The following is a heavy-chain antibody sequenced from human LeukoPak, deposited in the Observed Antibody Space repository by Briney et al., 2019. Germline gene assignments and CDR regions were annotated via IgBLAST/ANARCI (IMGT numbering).Heavy chain of an antibody. V-gene: IGHV3-66*01. CDR1: GFTVSSNY. J-gene: IGHJ6*02. Sequence: GGSLRLSCAASGFTVSSNYMSWVRQAPGKGLEWVGVIYSGGSTYYADSVKGRFTISRDNSKNTLYLQMNSLRAEDTAVYYCASSIAASTAHYYYYYGMDVWGQGTTVTVSS. D-gene: IGHD6-13*01. CDR2: IYSGGST. CDR3: ASSIAASTAHYYYYYGMDV.